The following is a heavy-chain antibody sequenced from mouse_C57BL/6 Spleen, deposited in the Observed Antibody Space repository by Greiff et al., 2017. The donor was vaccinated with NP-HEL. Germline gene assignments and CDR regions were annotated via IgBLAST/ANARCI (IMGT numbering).Heavy chain of an antibody. CDR3: ARDFYYYGSSYDY. CDR2: ISSGSSTI. Sequence: EVQVVESGGGLVKPGGSLKLSCAASGFTFSDYGMHWVRQAPEKGLEWVAYISSGSSTIYYADTVKGRFTISRDNAKNTLFLQMTSLRSEDTAMYYCARDFYYYGSSYDYWGQGTTLTVSS. D-gene: IGHD1-1*01. V-gene: IGHV5-17*01. J-gene: IGHJ2*01. CDR1: GFTFSDYG.